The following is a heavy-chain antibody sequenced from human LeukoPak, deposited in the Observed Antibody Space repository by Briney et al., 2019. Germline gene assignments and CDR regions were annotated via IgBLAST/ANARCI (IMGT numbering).Heavy chain of an antibody. V-gene: IGHV1-24*01. D-gene: IGHD4-17*01. CDR3: ATDADYGEGYYFDY. CDR1: GYTLTELS. Sequence: ASVKVSCKVSGYTLTELSMHWVRQAPGKGREWMGGFDPEDGETIYAQKFQGRVTMTEDTSTDTAYMELSSLRSEDTAVYYCATDADYGEGYYFDYWGQGTLVTVSS. CDR2: FDPEDGET. J-gene: IGHJ4*02.